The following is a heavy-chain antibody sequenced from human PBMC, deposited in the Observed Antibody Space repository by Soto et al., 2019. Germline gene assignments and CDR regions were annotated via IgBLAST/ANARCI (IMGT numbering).Heavy chain of an antibody. CDR2: IIPIFGTG. J-gene: IGHJ4*02. Sequence: QVQLVQSGAEVKKPGSSVKVACEASGGIFSNYVLNWVRQAPGQGLEWMGGIIPIFGTGNYAQKFQGRVTITADESTTTASMELRGLRSEDTAVYFCARRYYNSSGYFDYSGQGTLVTVSS. CDR3: ARRYYNSSGYFDY. D-gene: IGHD3-22*01. CDR1: GGIFSNYV. V-gene: IGHV1-69*01.